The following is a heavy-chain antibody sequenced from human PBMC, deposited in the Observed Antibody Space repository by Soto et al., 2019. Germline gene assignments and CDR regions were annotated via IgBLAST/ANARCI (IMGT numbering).Heavy chain of an antibody. CDR1: GYSFTSHA. V-gene: IGHV1-3*01. CDR3: LGYCSGGSCYSRGY. CDR2: INAGNGNT. D-gene: IGHD2-15*01. J-gene: IGHJ4*02. Sequence: QVQLVQSGAEVKKPGASVKVSCKASGYSFTSHAMHWVRQAPGQRLEWMGWINAGNGNTKYAQKFQGRVTITRDTSASTAYIELSSLRAEDTALYYCLGYCSGGSCYSRGYWGQGTLVTVSS.